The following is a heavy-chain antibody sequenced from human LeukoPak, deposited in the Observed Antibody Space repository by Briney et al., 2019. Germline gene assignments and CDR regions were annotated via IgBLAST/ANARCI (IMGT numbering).Heavy chain of an antibody. J-gene: IGHJ6*03. D-gene: IGHD2/OR15-2a*01. CDR2: MNPNSGNT. Sequence: ASVKVSCXASGYTFTSYDINWVRQATGQGLEWMGWMNPNSGNTGYAQKFQGRVTMTRNTSISTAYMELSSLRSEDTAVYYCSRGFRHYYYHNGGWGKRNTVTGSS. CDR1: GYTFTSYD. V-gene: IGHV1-8*01. CDR3: SRGFRHYYYHNGG.